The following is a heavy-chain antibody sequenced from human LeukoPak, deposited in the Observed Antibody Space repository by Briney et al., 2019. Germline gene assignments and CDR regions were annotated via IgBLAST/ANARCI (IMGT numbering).Heavy chain of an antibody. CDR3: AKEVGKPYYDFWSGYYRDDY. V-gene: IGHV3-30*18. CDR1: GFTFSSYG. Sequence: GGSLRLSCAASGFTFSSYGMRWVRQAPGKGLEWVAVISYDGSNKYYADSVKGRFTISRDNSKNTLYLQMNSLRAEDTAVYYCAKEVGKPYYDFWSGYYRDDYWGQGTLATVSS. D-gene: IGHD3-3*01. J-gene: IGHJ4*02. CDR2: ISYDGSNK.